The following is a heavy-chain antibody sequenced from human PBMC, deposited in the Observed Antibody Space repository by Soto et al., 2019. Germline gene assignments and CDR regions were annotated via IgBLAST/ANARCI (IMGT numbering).Heavy chain of an antibody. J-gene: IGHJ3*02. D-gene: IGHD4-17*01. V-gene: IGHV3-48*01. CDR1: GFTFSSYS. Sequence: GGSLRLSCAASGFTFSSYSMNWVRQAPGKGLEWVSYISSSSSTIYYADSVKGRFTISRDNAKNSLYLQMNSLRAEDTAVYYCARGGVDYANAFDIWGQGTMVTVSS. CDR3: ARGGVDYANAFDI. CDR2: ISSSSSTI.